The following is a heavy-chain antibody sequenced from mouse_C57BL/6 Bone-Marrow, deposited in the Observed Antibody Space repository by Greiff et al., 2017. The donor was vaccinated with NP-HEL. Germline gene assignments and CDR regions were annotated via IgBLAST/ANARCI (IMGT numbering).Heavy chain of an antibody. CDR2: INPNNGGT. D-gene: IGHD2-2*01. CDR1: GYTFTDYS. CDR3: ARIGYYGYDGYAMDY. J-gene: IGHJ4*01. Sequence: DVKLQESGPDLVKPGASVKMSCKASGYTFTDYSMHWVKQSHGKSLEWIGYINPNNGGTSYNQKFKGKATLTVNKSSSTAYMELRSLTSEDSAVYYCARIGYYGYDGYAMDYWGQGTSVTVSS. V-gene: IGHV1-22*01.